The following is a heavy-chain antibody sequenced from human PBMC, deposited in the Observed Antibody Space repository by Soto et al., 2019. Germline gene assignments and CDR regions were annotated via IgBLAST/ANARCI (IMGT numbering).Heavy chain of an antibody. CDR2: IYYSGST. CDR3: ARDQRGMDV. J-gene: IGHJ6*02. Sequence: PSETLSLTCTVSGGSISSYYWIWIRQPPGKGLEWIGYIYYSGSTNYNPSLKSRVTISVDTSKNQFSLKLSSVTAADTAVYYCARDQRGMDVWGQGTTVTVSS. CDR1: GGSISSYY. V-gene: IGHV4-59*01. D-gene: IGHD6-25*01.